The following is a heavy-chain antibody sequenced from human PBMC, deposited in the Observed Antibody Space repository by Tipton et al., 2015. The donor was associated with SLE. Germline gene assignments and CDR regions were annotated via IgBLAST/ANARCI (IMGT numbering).Heavy chain of an antibody. D-gene: IGHD1-14*01. Sequence: TLSLTCAVYGGSFSGYYWSWIRQPPGKGLEWIGEINHSGSTNYNPSLKSRVTISVDTSKNQFSLKLSSVTAADTAVYYCARREPWNHLFRLWGHDAFDIWGQGTMVTVSS. CDR3: ARREPWNHLFRLWGHDAFDI. CDR1: GGSFSGYY. CDR2: INHSGST. V-gene: IGHV4-34*01. J-gene: IGHJ3*02.